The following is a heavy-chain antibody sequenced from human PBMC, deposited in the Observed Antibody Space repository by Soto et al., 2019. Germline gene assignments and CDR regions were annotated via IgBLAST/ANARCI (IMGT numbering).Heavy chain of an antibody. Sequence: ASVKVSCKASGYTFTSYAMHWVRQAPGQRLEWMGWINAGNGNTKYSQKFQGRVTITRDTSASTAYMELSSLRSGDTAVYYCARQKGWGYYDSSGYYYWGQGTLVTVSS. D-gene: IGHD3-22*01. CDR1: GYTFTSYA. V-gene: IGHV1-3*01. CDR3: ARQKGWGYYDSSGYYY. J-gene: IGHJ4*02. CDR2: INAGNGNT.